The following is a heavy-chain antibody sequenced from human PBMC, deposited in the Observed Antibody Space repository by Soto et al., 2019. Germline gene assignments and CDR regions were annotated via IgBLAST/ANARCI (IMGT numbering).Heavy chain of an antibody. CDR2: ISYDGSNK. D-gene: IGHD2-2*01. J-gene: IGHJ6*02. Sequence: GGSLRLSCAASGFTFSSYGMHWVRQAPGKGLEWVAVISYDGSNKYYADSVKGRFTISRDNSKNTLYLQMNSLRAEDTAVYYCAKVQDVELPHHPPSFSLTYHPRWYYYYGMDVWGQGTTVTVSS. CDR1: GFTFSSYG. V-gene: IGHV3-30*18. CDR3: AKVQDVELPHHPPSFSLTYHPRWYYYYGMDV.